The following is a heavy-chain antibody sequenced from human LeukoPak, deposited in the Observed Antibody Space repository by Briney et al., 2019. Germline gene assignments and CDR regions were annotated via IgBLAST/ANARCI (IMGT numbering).Heavy chain of an antibody. J-gene: IGHJ3*02. CDR1: GYTFTSYG. Sequence: GALVKVSCKASGYTFTSYGISWVRQAPGQGIEWMGWISAYNGNTNYAQKLQGRVTMTTDTSTSTAYMELRSLRSDDTAVYYCARDKGSYYRTDDAFDIWGQGTMVTVSS. V-gene: IGHV1-18*01. CDR3: ARDKGSYYRTDDAFDI. D-gene: IGHD1-26*01. CDR2: ISAYNGNT.